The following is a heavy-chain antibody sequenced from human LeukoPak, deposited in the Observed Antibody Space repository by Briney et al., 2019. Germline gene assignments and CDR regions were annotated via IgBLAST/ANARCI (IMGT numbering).Heavy chain of an antibody. Sequence: PGGSLRLSCAASGFTFSDYYMDWDRQSTGKGLEWVGRSRNKAFSYATEYAPSVKGRFAISRDESRNSLYLQINSLRIDDTAVYYCARDDGGSYDHWGQGTLVTVSS. V-gene: IGHV3-72*01. CDR3: ARDDGGSYDH. D-gene: IGHD3-16*01. CDR1: GFTFSDYY. J-gene: IGHJ5*02. CDR2: SRNKAFSYAT.